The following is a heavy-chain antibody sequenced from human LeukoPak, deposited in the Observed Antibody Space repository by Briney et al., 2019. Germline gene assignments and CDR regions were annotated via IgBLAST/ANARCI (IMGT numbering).Heavy chain of an antibody. V-gene: IGHV4-39*07. CDR3: AREPTDSSSWYRSLYYFDY. Sequence: SETLSLTCTVSGGSISSSSYYWGRIRQPPGKGLEWIGSIYYSGSTYYNPSLKSRVTISVDTSKNQFSLKLSSVTAADTAVYYCAREPTDSSSWYRSLYYFDYWGQGTLVTVSS. J-gene: IGHJ4*02. CDR1: GGSISSSSYY. CDR2: IYYSGST. D-gene: IGHD6-13*01.